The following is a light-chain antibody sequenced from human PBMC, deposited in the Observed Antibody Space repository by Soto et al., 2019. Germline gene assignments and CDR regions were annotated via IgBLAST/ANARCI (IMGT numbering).Light chain of an antibody. Sequence: LKKSTDTVSLKQGERATSSCRAIQIVSTNYFAWYHHRPCQAPRLLISRASSSASAIPARFIGSGSGTDFTLTIPSLDPEDSAVYYCQQYGGSPLYTFGPATKVDI. V-gene: IGKV3-20*01. J-gene: IGKJ2*01. CDR3: QQYGGSPLYT. CDR2: RAS. CDR1: QIVSTNY.